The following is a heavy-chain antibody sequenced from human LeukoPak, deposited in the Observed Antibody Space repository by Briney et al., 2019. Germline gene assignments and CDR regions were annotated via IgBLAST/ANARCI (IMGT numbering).Heavy chain of an antibody. Sequence: GESLKISCKGSGYSFTNYWIGWVRQMPGKGLEWMGIIHPGVSDTRYSPSFQGQVTFSADKSISTAYLQWSSLKASDTAIYYCASSGYYDSSGYSYWGQGTLVTVSS. D-gene: IGHD3-22*01. CDR1: GYSFTNYW. CDR3: ASSGYYDSSGYSY. J-gene: IGHJ4*02. V-gene: IGHV5-51*01. CDR2: IHPGVSDT.